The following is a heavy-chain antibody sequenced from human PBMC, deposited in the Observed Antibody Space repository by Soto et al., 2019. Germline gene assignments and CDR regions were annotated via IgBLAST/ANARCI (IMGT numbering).Heavy chain of an antibody. Sequence: QVQLQESGPGLVKPSETLSLTCTVSGGSVSSGSYYWSWIRQPPGKGLEWIGYIYYSGSTNYNPSLKSQVARSVDTSKNQFSLKLSSVTAADTAVYYCARDLSGYDGMDVWGQGTTVTVSS. D-gene: IGHD3-22*01. CDR3: ARDLSGYDGMDV. CDR2: IYYSGST. J-gene: IGHJ6*02. V-gene: IGHV4-61*01. CDR1: GGSVSSGSYY.